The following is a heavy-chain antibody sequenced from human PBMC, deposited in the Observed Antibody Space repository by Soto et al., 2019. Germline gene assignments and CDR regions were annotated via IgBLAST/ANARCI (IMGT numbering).Heavy chain of an antibody. D-gene: IGHD1-26*01. CDR1: GGSISSYY. J-gene: IGHJ4*02. V-gene: IGHV4-59*12. CDR2: IYFTGST. Sequence: PSETLSLTCSVSGGSISSYYWSWIRQPPGKGLEWIGYIYFTGSTNYNPSLKSRVTISVDTSKNQFSLKLSSVTAADTAVYYCARDSGSYEGFGYWGQGTLVTVSS. CDR3: ARDSGSYEGFGY.